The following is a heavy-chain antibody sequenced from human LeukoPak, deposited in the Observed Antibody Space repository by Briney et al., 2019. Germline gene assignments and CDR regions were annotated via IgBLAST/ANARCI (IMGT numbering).Heavy chain of an antibody. CDR1: GGSISSYY. V-gene: IGHV4-59*01. CDR3: ARPVPSRLGWFDP. D-gene: IGHD1-1*01. Sequence: PSETLSLTCNVSGGSISSYYWSWIRQPPGKGLEWIGYIYYSGSTNYNPSLKSRVTISVDTSKSQFSLKLNSVTAADTAMYYCARPVPSRLGWFDPWGQGTLVTVSS. CDR2: IYYSGST. J-gene: IGHJ5*02.